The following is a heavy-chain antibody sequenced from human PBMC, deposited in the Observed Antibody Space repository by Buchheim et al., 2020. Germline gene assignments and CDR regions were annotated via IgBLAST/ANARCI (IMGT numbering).Heavy chain of an antibody. CDR1: GDSISSGGYS. D-gene: IGHD6-13*01. J-gene: IGHJ4*02. V-gene: IGHV4-30-2*01. CDR2: IYHTGNT. Sequence: QLQLQESGPGLVKPSQTLSLTCTLSGDSISSGGYSWSWIRQPPGKGLEWIGFIYHTGNTYYNPSLKSRVTMSVDTSKNQFSLKLSSVTAADTAVYYCARGGIADFFDYWGQGTL. CDR3: ARGGIADFFDY.